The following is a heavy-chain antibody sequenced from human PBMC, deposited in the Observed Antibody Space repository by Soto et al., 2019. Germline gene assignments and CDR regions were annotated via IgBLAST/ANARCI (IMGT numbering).Heavy chain of an antibody. J-gene: IGHJ4*02. CDR3: ASTKDETLYFDY. CDR2: IHYSGST. V-gene: IGHV4-39*01. D-gene: IGHD2-15*01. CDR1: GDSISITSYY. Sequence: PSETLSLTCTVSGDSISITSYYWGWVRQPPGKGLEWIGSIHYSGSTHYNPSLQSRVTISGDASKKQFSLKLRSVTAADTAVYYCASTKDETLYFDYWGQGTLVNVSS.